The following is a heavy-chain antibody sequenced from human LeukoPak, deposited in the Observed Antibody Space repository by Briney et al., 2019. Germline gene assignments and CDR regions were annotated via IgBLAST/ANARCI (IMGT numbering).Heavy chain of an antibody. D-gene: IGHD6-25*01. CDR3: ARGLSGQLTRFDY. V-gene: IGHV1-46*01. Sequence: GASVKVSCKASGYTFTSHDMHWVRQAPGQGLEWMGIINPSGGSTNYAQKFQGRVTMPRDTSTSTVYMELSSLRSEDTAVYYCARGLSGQLTRFDYWGQGTLVTVSS. CDR1: GYTFTSHD. CDR2: INPSGGST. J-gene: IGHJ4*02.